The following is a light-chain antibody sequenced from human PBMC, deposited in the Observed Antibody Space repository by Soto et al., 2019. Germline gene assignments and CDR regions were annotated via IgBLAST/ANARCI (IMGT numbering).Light chain of an antibody. V-gene: IGKV2-28*01. CDR2: LSS. J-gene: IGKJ4*01. CDR1: QSLLHRNGKNF. Sequence: EIVMTQSPLSLPVTPGETASIACRSSQSLLHRNGKNFVDWYVQKPGQRPQLLIYLSSTRASGVPDRFSGGGSGTDFTLKITRVEAEDVGVYYCMQTLDIPLTFGGGTKVEI. CDR3: MQTLDIPLT.